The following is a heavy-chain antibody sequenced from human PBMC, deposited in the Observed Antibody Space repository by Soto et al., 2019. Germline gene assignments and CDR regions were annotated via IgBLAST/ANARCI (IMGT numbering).Heavy chain of an antibody. CDR3: ARRGAGYNYDY. J-gene: IGHJ4*02. D-gene: IGHD5-12*01. CDR1: GYSFPVFW. V-gene: IGHV5-51*01. Sequence: GESVKISCGASGYSFPVFWIGWVRQMPGKGLEWMGIIFPADSETRYSPSFQGQVTISADKSASTAYLEWSSLRASDTAIYYCARRGAGYNYDYWGQGTLVTVSS. CDR2: IFPADSET.